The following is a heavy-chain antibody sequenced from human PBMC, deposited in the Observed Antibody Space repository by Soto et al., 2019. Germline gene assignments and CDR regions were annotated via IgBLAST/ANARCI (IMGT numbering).Heavy chain of an antibody. J-gene: IGHJ6*02. CDR2: ISGSGGST. CDR3: AKRNVVVPDALMDYYYYGMDV. D-gene: IGHD2-2*01. V-gene: IGHV3-23*01. CDR1: GFRFSSYS. Sequence: XVCLRRSCAASGFRFSSYSMSWVRQAPGKGLEWFSAISGSGGSTYYADSVKGRFTISRDNSKNTLYLQMNSLRAEDTAVYYCAKRNVVVPDALMDYYYYGMDVCGQGTTVTVSS.